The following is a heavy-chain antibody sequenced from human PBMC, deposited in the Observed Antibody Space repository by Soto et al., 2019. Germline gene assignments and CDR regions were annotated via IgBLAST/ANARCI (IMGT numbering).Heavy chain of an antibody. CDR2: IKSKTDGGTT. J-gene: IGHJ2*01. D-gene: IGHD3-22*01. V-gene: IGHV3-15*01. CDR1: GFTFSNAW. CDR3: TTDDYYDSSGYYNWYFDL. Sequence: GGSLRLSCAASGFTFSNAWMSWVRQAPGKGLEWVGRIKSKTDGGTTDYAAPVKGRFTISRDDSKNTLYLQMNSLKTEDTAVYYCTTDDYYDSSGYYNWYFDLWGRGTLVTVSS.